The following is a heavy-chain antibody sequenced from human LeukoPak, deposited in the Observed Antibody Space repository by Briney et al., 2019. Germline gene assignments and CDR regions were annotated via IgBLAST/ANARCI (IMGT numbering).Heavy chain of an antibody. Sequence: GGSLRLSCAASGFTFSLHSMTWVRQAPGKGLEWVANIAPDGSTQNYVDSLEGRFTISRDNPKNSLYLQMHSLRAEDAAVYYCARVIGGAIDHWGQGTLVTVSS. D-gene: IGHD1-26*01. J-gene: IGHJ4*02. CDR2: IAPDGSTQ. V-gene: IGHV3-7*01. CDR3: ARVIGGAIDH. CDR1: GFTFSLHS.